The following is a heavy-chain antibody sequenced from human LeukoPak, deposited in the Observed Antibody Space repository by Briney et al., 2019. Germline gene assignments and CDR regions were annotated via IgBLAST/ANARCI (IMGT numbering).Heavy chain of an antibody. D-gene: IGHD3-22*01. Sequence: PGGSLRLSCAASGFTFSSYAMSWVRQAPGKGLEWVSAISGSGGSTYYADSVKGRFTISRDNSKNTLYLQMNSLRAEDTAVYYCAREGLDAGYYYDSSGYYSSYYGMDVWGQGTTVTVSS. J-gene: IGHJ6*02. CDR2: ISGSGGST. CDR1: GFTFSSYA. V-gene: IGHV3-23*01. CDR3: AREGLDAGYYYDSSGYYSSYYGMDV.